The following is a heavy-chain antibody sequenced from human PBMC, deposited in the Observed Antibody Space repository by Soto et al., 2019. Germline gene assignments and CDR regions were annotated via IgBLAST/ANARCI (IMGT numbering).Heavy chain of an antibody. V-gene: IGHV3-64*01. J-gene: IGHJ3*02. CDR2: ISSNGGST. CDR1: GFTFSSYA. Sequence: EVQLVESGGGLVQPGGSLRLSCAASGFTFSSYAMHWVRQAPGKGLEYVSAISSNGGSTYYANSVKGRFNISRDNSKNTLYRQMGSLRAEDMAVYYCARVGYGYYDLGAFDIWGQGTMVTVSS. CDR3: ARVGYGYYDLGAFDI. D-gene: IGHD4-17*01.